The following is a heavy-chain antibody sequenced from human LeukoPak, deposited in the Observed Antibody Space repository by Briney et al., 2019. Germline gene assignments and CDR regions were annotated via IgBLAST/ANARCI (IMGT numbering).Heavy chain of an antibody. CDR3: ARDVEVAAFDS. CDR2: IKRDGSDK. V-gene: IGHV3-7*04. CDR1: GVTFSSYW. Sequence: GGSLRLSCAASGVTFSSYWRSWVRQAPGKGLEGVADIKRDGSDKYCVDSVKGRFTISRDNAKNSMYLQMNSLRVEDTAVYYCARDVEVAAFDSWGQGTLVTVSS. J-gene: IGHJ4*02. D-gene: IGHD6-19*01.